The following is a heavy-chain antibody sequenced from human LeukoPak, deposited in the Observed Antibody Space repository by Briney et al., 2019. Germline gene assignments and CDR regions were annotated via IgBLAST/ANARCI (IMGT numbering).Heavy chain of an antibody. CDR1: GYSFTSYW. V-gene: IGHV5-51*01. D-gene: IGHD2-2*01. CDR2: IYPGGSDT. CDR3: ARQPHYCTGTSCYFPGLD. Sequence: KRGESLKISCKASGYSFTSYWIAWVRQMPGKGLEWMGIIYPGGSDTRYSPSFQGQVTISADKSISTAYLQWSSLKASDNAIYYCARQPHYCTGTSCYFPGLDWGQGTLVTVSS. J-gene: IGHJ4*02.